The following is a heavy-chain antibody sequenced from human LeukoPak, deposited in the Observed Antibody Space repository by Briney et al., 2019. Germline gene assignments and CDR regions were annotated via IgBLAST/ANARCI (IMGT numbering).Heavy chain of an antibody. CDR2: VNSDGGST. Sequence: GGSLRLSCAASGFTFSSYWMHWVRQAPGKGLVWVSRVNSDGGSTTYGDSVKGRFTISRDNAKNTLYLQMNSLRAEDTAVYYCASGGRGYSFGYWGQGTLVTVSS. CDR1: GFTFSSYW. CDR3: ASGGRGYSFGY. D-gene: IGHD2-21*01. J-gene: IGHJ4*02. V-gene: IGHV3-74*01.